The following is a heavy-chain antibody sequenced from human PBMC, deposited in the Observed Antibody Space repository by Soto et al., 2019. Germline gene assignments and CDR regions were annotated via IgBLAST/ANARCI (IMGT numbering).Heavy chain of an antibody. V-gene: IGHV3-23*01. CDR3: AKDNAPNNYFDY. CDR2: ISVSGDSP. Sequence: PGGSLRLSCASSGFTFSNYAISLVRQAPGKGLEWVSIISVSGDSPYYADSVKGRFTISRDSSKNTLYLQMNSLRAEDTAVYYCAKDNAPNNYFDYWGQGTLVTVSS. CDR1: GFTFSNYA. J-gene: IGHJ4*02.